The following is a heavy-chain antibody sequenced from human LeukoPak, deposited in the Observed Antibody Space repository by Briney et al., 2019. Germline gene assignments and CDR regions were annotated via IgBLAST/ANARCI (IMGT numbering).Heavy chain of an antibody. CDR2: VNDNGAYT. Sequence: GGSLRLSCAASGFTFSSCDMSWVRQAPGKGLEWDSSVNDNGAYTFYPHSVKGRFTISRDNSKNTLYLQMNSLRAEDTAVYYCARGGIPSSFDYWGQGTLVTVSS. CDR3: ARGGIPSSFDY. CDR1: GFTFSSCD. V-gene: IGHV3-23*01. D-gene: IGHD1-26*01. J-gene: IGHJ4*02.